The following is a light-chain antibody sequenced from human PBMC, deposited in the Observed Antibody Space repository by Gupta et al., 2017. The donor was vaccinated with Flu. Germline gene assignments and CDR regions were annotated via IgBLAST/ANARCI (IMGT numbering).Light chain of an antibody. Sequence: EVVLTQSPGNLSLSPGEKVTLSCRASQSLPSTYVAWYQQKPGQSPKLLIFGASSRATGTPDRFSGGGSGTDFTLTISRLEPEEFAVYYCQQYALAPKTFGQGTKVEV. CDR1: QSLPSTY. CDR2: GAS. J-gene: IGKJ1*01. V-gene: IGKV3-20*01. CDR3: QQYALAPKT.